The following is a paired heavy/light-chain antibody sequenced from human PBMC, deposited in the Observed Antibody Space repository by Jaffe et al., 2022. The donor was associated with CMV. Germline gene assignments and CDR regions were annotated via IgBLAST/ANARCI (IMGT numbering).Heavy chain of an antibody. CDR2: ISAYNGNT. J-gene: IGHJ6*02. V-gene: IGHV1-18*01. CDR3: ARDTGSGGGSYLLDYYYYYGMDV. CDR1: GYTFTSYG. D-gene: IGHD1-26*01. Sequence: QVQLVQSGAEVKKPGASVKVSCKASGYTFTSYGISWVRQAPGQGLEWMGWISAYNGNTNYAQKLQGRVTMTTDTSTSTAYMELRSLRSDDTAVYYCARDTGSGGGSYLLDYYYYYGMDVWGQGTTVTVSS.
Light chain of an antibody. V-gene: IGLV3-19*01. CDR2: GKN. CDR1: SLRSYY. CDR3: NSRDSSGNGRV. Sequence: SSELTQDPAVSVALGQTVRITCQGDSLRSYYASWYQQKPGQAPVLVIYGKNNRPSGIPDRFSGSSSGNTASLTITGAQAEDEADYYCNSRDSSGNGRVFGGGTKLTVL. J-gene: IGLJ3*02.